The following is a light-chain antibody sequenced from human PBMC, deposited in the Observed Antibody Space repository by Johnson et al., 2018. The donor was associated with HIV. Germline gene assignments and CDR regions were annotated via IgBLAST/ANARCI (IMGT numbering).Light chain of an antibody. V-gene: IGLV1-51*02. J-gene: IGLJ1*01. CDR2: ENN. CDR1: SSNIGNNY. Sequence: QAVLTQPPSVSAAPGQKVTISCSGSSSNIGNNYVSWYQQLPGTAPKLLIYENNKRPSGIPDRFSGSKFGTSATLGITGLQTGDEADYYCGTWDSRLSALYVFGTGTQVTV. CDR3: GTWDSRLSALYV.